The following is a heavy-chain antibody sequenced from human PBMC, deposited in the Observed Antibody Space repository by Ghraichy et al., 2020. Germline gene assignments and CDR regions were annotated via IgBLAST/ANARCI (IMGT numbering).Heavy chain of an antibody. D-gene: IGHD6-19*01. J-gene: IGHJ4*02. Sequence: GGSLRLSCAASGFTFSSYAMHWVRQAPGKGLEWVAVISYDGSNKYYADSVKGRFTISRDNSKNTLYLQMNSLRAEDTAVYYCAREFVAGEFDYWGQGTLVTVSS. CDR2: ISYDGSNK. V-gene: IGHV3-30*04. CDR3: AREFVAGEFDY. CDR1: GFTFSSYA.